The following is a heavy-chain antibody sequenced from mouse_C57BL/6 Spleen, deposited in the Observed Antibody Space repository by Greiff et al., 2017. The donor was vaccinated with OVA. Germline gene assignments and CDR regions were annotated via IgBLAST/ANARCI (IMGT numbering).Heavy chain of an antibody. J-gene: IGHJ1*03. V-gene: IGHV1-9*01. Sequence: VQLQQSGADLTPPGASVKLSCTTTGYTFTGYWLEWVNQRPGHGLEWIGAILPGSGCTNYNEKFKGKATFTADTSSNTAYMQLSSLTTEDSAIYYCARRGYFDVWGTGTTVTVSS. CDR3: ARRGYFDV. CDR1: GYTFTGYW. CDR2: ILPGSGCT.